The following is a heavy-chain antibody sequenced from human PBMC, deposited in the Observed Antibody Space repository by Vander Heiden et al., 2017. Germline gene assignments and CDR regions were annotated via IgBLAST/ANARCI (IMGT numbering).Heavy chain of an antibody. D-gene: IGHD2-21*02. CDR2: ISGSGGST. CDR3: ASEVVVTAITYYFDY. J-gene: IGHJ4*02. CDR1: GSPLSSYA. Sequence: EVQLLESGGGLVQPGGSLRLSCAASGSPLSSYAMSWVRQAPGKGLEWVSAISGSGGSTYYADSVKGRFTISRVNSKNTLYLQMNSLRAEDTAVYYCASEVVVTAITYYFDYWGQGTLVTVSS. V-gene: IGHV3-23*01.